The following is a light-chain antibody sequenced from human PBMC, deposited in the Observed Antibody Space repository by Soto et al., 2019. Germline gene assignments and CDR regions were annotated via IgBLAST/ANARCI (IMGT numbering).Light chain of an antibody. CDR3: SSYSSSPTLYV. CDR2: EVT. V-gene: IGLV2-14*01. J-gene: IGLJ1*01. Sequence: QSALTQPASVSGSPGQSISISCTGTSSDIGGSKYVSWYQQHPGTAPKLLIYEVTYRPSGVSDRFSGSKSGNTASLTVSGLQVEDEADYYCSSYSSSPTLYVFGTGTKLTV. CDR1: SSDIGGSKY.